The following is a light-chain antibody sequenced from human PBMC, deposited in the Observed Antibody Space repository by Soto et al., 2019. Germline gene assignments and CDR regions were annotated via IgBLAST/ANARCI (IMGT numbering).Light chain of an antibody. V-gene: IGKV1-8*01. CDR3: QQYYSYPRT. CDR2: AAS. J-gene: IGKJ1*01. CDR1: QGISSY. Sequence: AIRMTQSPSSFSASTLDRVTITCLASQGISSYLAWYQQKPGKAPKLLIYAASTLQSGVPSRFSGSGSGTDFTLTISCLQSEDFATYYCQQYYSYPRTFGKGTKV.